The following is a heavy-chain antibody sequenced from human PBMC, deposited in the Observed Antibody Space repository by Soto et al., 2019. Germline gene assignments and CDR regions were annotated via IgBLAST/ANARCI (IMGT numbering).Heavy chain of an antibody. D-gene: IGHD2-2*01. J-gene: IGHJ6*02. CDR1: GYSFTSYW. CDR2: IYPGDSDT. V-gene: IGHV5-51*01. Sequence: GESLKISCKGSGYSFTSYWIGWVRQMPGKGLEWMGIIYPGDSDTRYSPSFQGQVTISADKSISTAYLQWSSLKASDTAMYYCARVGGPYHKGYYYYGMDVWGQGTTVTVSS. CDR3: ARVGGPYHKGYYYYGMDV.